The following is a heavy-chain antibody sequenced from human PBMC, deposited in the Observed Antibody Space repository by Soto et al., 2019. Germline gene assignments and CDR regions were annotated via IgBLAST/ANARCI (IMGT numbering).Heavy chain of an antibody. CDR3: ARARGYCTGPSCSLFYFYGLDV. CDR1: GGSISNGGGYY. V-gene: IGHV4-31*03. J-gene: IGHJ6*02. D-gene: IGHD2-2*01. CDR2: IYYSGNT. Sequence: SETLSLTCTLSGGSISNGGGYYWSWLRQHPGKGLEWIGYIYYSGNTYYNPSLKSRVTISLDTSKNQFSLKLSSVTAADTAVYYCARARGYCTGPSCSLFYFYGLDVWGQGTKVTVSS.